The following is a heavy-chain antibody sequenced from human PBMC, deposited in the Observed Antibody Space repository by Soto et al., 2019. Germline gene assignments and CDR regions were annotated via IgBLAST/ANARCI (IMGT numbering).Heavy chain of an antibody. Sequence: AASVKVSCKASGGTFSNYAISWVRQAPGQGPEWMGGIIPIFGTANYAQKFQGRVTITADRSRSTAYMEVRSLTSDDTAVYYCARGWETVGATTPFAYWGQGTLVTVSS. CDR3: ARGWETVGATTPFAY. CDR2: IIPIFGTA. V-gene: IGHV1-69*06. D-gene: IGHD1-26*01. CDR1: GGTFSNYA. J-gene: IGHJ4*02.